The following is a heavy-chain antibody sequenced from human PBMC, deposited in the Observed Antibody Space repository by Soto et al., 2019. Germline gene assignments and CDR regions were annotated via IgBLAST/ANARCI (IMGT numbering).Heavy chain of an antibody. CDR3: ARDGAGSSWYPYYYGMDV. CDR2: ISSSSSYI. CDR1: GFTFSSYS. D-gene: IGHD6-13*01. Sequence: EVQLVESGGGLVKPGGSLRLSCAASGFTFSSYSMNWVRQAPGKGLEWVSSISSSSSYIYYADSVKGRFTISRDNAKNSLYLQMNSLRAEDTAVYYCARDGAGSSWYPYYYGMDVWGQGTTVTVSS. V-gene: IGHV3-21*01. J-gene: IGHJ6*02.